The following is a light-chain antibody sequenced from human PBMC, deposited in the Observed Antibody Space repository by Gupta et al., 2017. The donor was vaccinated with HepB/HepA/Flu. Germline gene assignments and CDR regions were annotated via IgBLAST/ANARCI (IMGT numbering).Light chain of an antibody. CDR2: AAS. Sequence: DIQLTQSPSFPSASVGDRVTITCRASQGISSYLAWYQQKSGKAPKLLIYAASTLQSGVPSRFSGSGSGTEFTLTISSLQPEDFATYYCQQLTFGPGTKVDIK. CDR1: QGISSY. J-gene: IGKJ3*01. V-gene: IGKV1-9*01. CDR3: QQLT.